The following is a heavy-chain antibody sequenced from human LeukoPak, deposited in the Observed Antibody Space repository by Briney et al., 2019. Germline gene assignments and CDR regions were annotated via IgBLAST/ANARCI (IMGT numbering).Heavy chain of an antibody. Sequence: SETLSLTCTVSGGSVSSGTYYWSCIRQPPGKGLEWLGFIYYSGSTNYNPSLKSRVTISVDTSKNQFSLKLSSVTAADTAVYYCARMYSNYFDYWGQGTLVTVSS. CDR2: IYYSGST. V-gene: IGHV4-61*01. J-gene: IGHJ4*02. D-gene: IGHD4-11*01. CDR1: GGSVSSGTYY. CDR3: ARMYSNYFDY.